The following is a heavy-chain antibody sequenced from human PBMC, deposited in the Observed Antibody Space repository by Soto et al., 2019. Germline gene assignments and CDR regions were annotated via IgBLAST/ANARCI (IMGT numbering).Heavy chain of an antibody. CDR2: IDNAGTDS. Sequence: EVQLVESGGGLVQPGGSLRLSCAASGFTLSGRSMHWVRQAPGKGLVWVSGIDNAGTDSTYADSVKGRFTSSRDNAKNMRYLQMNSLRVVETAVYYGARGGFGADVWGKGTTVTVSS. D-gene: IGHD3-10*01. V-gene: IGHV3-74*01. CDR1: GFTLSGRS. J-gene: IGHJ6*04. CDR3: ARGGFGADV.